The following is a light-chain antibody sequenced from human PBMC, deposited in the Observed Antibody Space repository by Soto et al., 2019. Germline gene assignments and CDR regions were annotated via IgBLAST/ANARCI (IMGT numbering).Light chain of an antibody. CDR3: QQYFSEST. J-gene: IGKJ5*01. V-gene: IGKV1-5*01. CDR1: QSISQY. Sequence: DIQMTQFPSSLSASVGDRVTITCRASQSISQYLAWYQQKPGKAPNLLIYDDSTLEGGIPSRFSGSGSGTKFTLTISRLQTDDFATYYCQQYFSESTFGQGTRLDIK. CDR2: DDS.